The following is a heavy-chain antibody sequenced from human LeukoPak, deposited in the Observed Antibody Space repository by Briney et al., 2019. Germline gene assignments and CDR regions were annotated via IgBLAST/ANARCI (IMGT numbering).Heavy chain of an antibody. CDR2: ISAYSGNT. D-gene: IGHD3-9*01. Sequence: ASVKVSCKASGYTFTNYGISWVRQAPGQGLEWMGWISAYSGNTNYAQKLQGRVTMTTDTSTSTAYMELRSLRSDDTAVYYCATDILTGPDAFDIWGQGTMVTVSS. J-gene: IGHJ3*02. V-gene: IGHV1-18*01. CDR1: GYTFTNYG. CDR3: ATDILTGPDAFDI.